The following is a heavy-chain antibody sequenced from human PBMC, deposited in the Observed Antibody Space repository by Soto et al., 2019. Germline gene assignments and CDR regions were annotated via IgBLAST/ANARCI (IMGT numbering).Heavy chain of an antibody. Sequence: QVRLQESGPGLVKPSETLSLTCTVSGGSISSYYWSWIRQPPGKGLEWIGYMYNTGSTIYNPSLKSRVTISVDTSKNQFSLKLNAVTAADTAVYYCARDRWGDCGADCYPLDVWGQGTTVTVSS. J-gene: IGHJ6*02. V-gene: IGHV4-59*01. D-gene: IGHD2-21*02. CDR3: ARDRWGDCGADCYPLDV. CDR1: GGSISSYY. CDR2: MYNTGST.